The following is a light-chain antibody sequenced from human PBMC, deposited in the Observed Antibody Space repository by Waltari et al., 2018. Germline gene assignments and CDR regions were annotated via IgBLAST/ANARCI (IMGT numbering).Light chain of an antibody. V-gene: IGLV2-23*01. CDR1: SSHVGCYNL. CDR3: CSYAGSSTWV. J-gene: IGLJ3*02. Sequence: QSALTQPASVSGSPGQSITISCTGTSSHVGCYNLLSWYQQHPGKAPKLMIYEGSKRPSGVSNRFSGSKSGNTASLTISGLQAEDEADYYCCSYAGSSTWVFGGGTKLTVL. CDR2: EGS.